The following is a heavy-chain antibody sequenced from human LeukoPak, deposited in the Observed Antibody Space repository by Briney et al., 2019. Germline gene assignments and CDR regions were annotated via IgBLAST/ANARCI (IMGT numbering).Heavy chain of an antibody. CDR2: ISWNSVNI. J-gene: IGHJ6*02. D-gene: IGHD3-3*01. CDR1: GFTFGDYA. V-gene: IGHV3-9*01. Sequence: GGSLRLSCTASGFTFGDYAMHWVRQAPGNGLEWVSGISWNSVNIGYADSVKGRFTISRDNAKNSLYLQMSSLRAEDTALYYCTKGGYYTVYNYYAMDVWGQGTTVTVSS. CDR3: TKGGYYTVYNYYAMDV.